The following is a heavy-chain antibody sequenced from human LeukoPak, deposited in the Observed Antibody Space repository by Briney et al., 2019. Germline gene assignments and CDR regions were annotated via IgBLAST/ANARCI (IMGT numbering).Heavy chain of an antibody. CDR2: INHSGST. V-gene: IGHV4-34*01. CDR3: ARGLGDAVRAFDI. CDR1: GGSFSGYY. J-gene: IGHJ3*02. Sequence: PSETLSLTCAVYGGSFSGYYWSWIRQPPGKGLEWIGEINHSGSTNYNPSLKSRVTISVDTSKNQFSLKLSSVTAADTAVYYCARGLGDAVRAFDIWGQGTMVTVSS. D-gene: IGHD3-10*02.